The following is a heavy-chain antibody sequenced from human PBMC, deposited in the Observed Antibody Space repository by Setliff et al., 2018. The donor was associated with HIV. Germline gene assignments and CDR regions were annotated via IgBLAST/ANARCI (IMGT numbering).Heavy chain of an antibody. Sequence: SETLSLTCTVAGGSITTNNWWSWVRQSPGKGLEWIGEIFHSGSANYNPSLKSRVTISVDTSKNQLSLKLSSVTAADTAVYYCARHRDPPGTSWIFYYYYMDLRGGGTTVTVSS. D-gene: IGHD1-1*01. J-gene: IGHJ6*03. CDR1: GGSITTNNW. V-gene: IGHV4-4*02. CDR3: ARHRDPPGTSWIFYYYYMDL. CDR2: IFHSGSA.